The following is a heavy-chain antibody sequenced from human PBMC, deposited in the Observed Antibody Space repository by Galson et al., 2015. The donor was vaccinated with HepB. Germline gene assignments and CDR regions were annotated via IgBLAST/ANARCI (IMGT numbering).Heavy chain of an antibody. J-gene: IGHJ4*02. D-gene: IGHD2-21*02. Sequence: SLRLSCAASGFIFSGFGMHWVRQAPGKGLEWVALTSYDGSSKYYADSVKGRFTISRDNSKNTLYLQMSSLRAEDTAVYYCAKMGDGDYLDSWGQGTLVTVSS. CDR2: TSYDGSSK. CDR3: AKMGDGDYLDS. V-gene: IGHV3-30*18. CDR1: GFIFSGFG.